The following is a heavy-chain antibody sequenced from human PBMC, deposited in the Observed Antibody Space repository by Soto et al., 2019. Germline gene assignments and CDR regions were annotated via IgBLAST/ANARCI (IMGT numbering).Heavy chain of an antibody. J-gene: IGHJ6*02. CDR3: ARTDSDVYGLDV. Sequence: EVQLVESGGGLVQPGGSLRLSCEASGFTFRNYDMHWVRQGTGKGLEWVSGISAGGDPDYADSVEGRFTISRENAQNSFFLQMNSLRGGDTAVYYCARTDSDVYGLDVWGQGTMVIVSS. D-gene: IGHD5-18*01. CDR2: ISAGGDP. V-gene: IGHV3-13*05. CDR1: GFTFRNYD.